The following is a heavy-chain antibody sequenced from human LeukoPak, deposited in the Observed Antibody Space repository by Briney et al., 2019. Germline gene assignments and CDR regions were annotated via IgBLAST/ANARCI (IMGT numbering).Heavy chain of an antibody. J-gene: IGHJ4*02. CDR1: GFTFSNYA. CDR3: ARDLSGTTYWAYYFDY. V-gene: IGHV3-21*01. CDR2: ISSSSSYI. D-gene: IGHD1-1*01. Sequence: GGSLRLSCAASGFTFSNYAMNWVRQAPGKGLEWVSFISSSSSYIYYADSVKGRFTISRDNAKNSLYLQMNSLRAEDTAVYYCARDLSGTTYWAYYFDYWGQGTLVTVSS.